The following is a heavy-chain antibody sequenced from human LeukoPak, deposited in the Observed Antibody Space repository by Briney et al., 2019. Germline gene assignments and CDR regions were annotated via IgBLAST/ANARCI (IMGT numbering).Heavy chain of an antibody. CDR3: ARDPGYDYVWGSFFDY. D-gene: IGHD3-16*01. V-gene: IGHV1-69*06. CDR2: IIPIFGTA. J-gene: IGHJ4*02. CDR1: GGTFSSYA. Sequence: RASVKVSCKASGGTFSSYAISWARQAPGQGLEWMGGIIPIFGTANYAQKFQGRVTITADKSTSTAYMELSSLRSEDTAVYYCARDPGYDYVWGSFFDYWGQGTLVTVSS.